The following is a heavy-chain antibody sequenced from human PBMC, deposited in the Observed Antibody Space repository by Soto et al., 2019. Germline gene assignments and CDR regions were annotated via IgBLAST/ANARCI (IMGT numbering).Heavy chain of an antibody. CDR3: ARAPRGNYGYPSYFDY. Sequence: PSETMYLTCTVSGGCMSSYYWSWIRKNPGKGLEWIGYIYYSGSTNYNPSLKSRVTISVDTSKNQFSLKLSSVTAADTAMYYCARAPRGNYGYPSYFDYWGQGTLVTVSS. J-gene: IGHJ4*02. D-gene: IGHD3-10*01. CDR2: IYYSGST. V-gene: IGHV4-59*01. CDR1: GGCMSSYY.